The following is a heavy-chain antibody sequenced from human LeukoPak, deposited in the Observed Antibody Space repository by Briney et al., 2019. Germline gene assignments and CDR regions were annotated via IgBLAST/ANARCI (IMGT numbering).Heavy chain of an antibody. Sequence: GGSLRLSCAASGFTFSSYWMHWVRHAPGKGLEWVSVISGSGGNTYYTDSVKGRFSISRDDSKSTLYLQMNSLRAEDTALYYCARCTGGTCYLPLDYWGQGTLVTVSS. V-gene: IGHV3-23*01. CDR3: ARCTGGTCYLPLDY. J-gene: IGHJ4*02. CDR1: GFTFSSYW. CDR2: ISGSGGNT. D-gene: IGHD2-15*01.